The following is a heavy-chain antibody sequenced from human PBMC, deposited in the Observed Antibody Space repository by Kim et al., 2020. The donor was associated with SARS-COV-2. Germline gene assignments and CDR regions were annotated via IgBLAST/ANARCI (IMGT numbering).Heavy chain of an antibody. V-gene: IGHV3-13*04. CDR1: GFTFSDYD. Sequence: GGSLRLSCAASGFTFSDYDMHWVRQVTGTGLEWVSAIGTAGDTYYLGSVKGRFTISRENAKNSLYLQMNSLRAVATAVYYCARGSSIRRFDYWGQGTLVTVSS. CDR2: IGTAGDT. J-gene: IGHJ4*02. CDR3: ARGSSIRRFDY. D-gene: IGHD6-6*01.